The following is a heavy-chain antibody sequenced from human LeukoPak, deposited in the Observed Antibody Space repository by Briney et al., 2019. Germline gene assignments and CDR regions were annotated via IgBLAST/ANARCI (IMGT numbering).Heavy chain of an antibody. J-gene: IGHJ4*02. CDR2: IWYDGSNK. CDR3: ARGSGSYFSDY. D-gene: IGHD1-26*01. V-gene: IGHV3-33*01. CDR1: GFTFSSYG. Sequence: GRSLRLSCAASGFTFSSYGMHWVRQAPGKGLEWVAVIWYDGSNKYYADSVKGRFTISRDNSKNTLYLQMNSLRAEDTAVYYCARGSGSYFSDYWGQGTLVTVSS.